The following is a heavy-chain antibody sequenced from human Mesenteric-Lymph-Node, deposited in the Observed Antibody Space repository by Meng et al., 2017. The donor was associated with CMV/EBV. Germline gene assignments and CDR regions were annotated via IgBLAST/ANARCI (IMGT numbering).Heavy chain of an antibody. D-gene: IGHD1-26*01. CDR3: ARDPMYSGISTSYLDY. J-gene: IGHJ4*02. CDR1: GYTFTSYD. Sequence: ASAKVSCKASGYTFTSYDINWVRQATGQGLEWMGWMDPHSGTTGYAQKFQGRVTITTDESTSTAYMELSSLRSEDTAVYYCARDPMYSGISTSYLDYWGQGTLVTVSS. CDR2: MDPHSGTT. V-gene: IGHV1-8*01.